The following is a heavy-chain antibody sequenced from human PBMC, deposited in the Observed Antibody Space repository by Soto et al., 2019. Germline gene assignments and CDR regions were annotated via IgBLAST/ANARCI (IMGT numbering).Heavy chain of an antibody. D-gene: IGHD3-3*01. CDR1: GCTFSSYS. V-gene: IGHV3-48*01. Sequence: HPWGSLRLSCEASGCTFSSYSFNWDRQAPGQGLEWVSFISSGGYTIYHADSLEGRFSISRDDAKNSVYLQMSGLRMDDTAVYYCVRSRRACFGVVPPSAVWGRGTLVTVS. J-gene: IGHJ4*02. CDR3: VRSRRACFGVVPPSAV. CDR2: ISSGGYTI.